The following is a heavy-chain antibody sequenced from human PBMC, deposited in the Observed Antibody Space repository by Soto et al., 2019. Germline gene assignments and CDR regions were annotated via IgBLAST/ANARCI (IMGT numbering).Heavy chain of an antibody. CDR3: ARGGSSSDNGMDV. J-gene: IGHJ6*02. Sequence: EVQLVESGGGLVQPGGSLRLSCAASGFSFSTYSMNWVRQAPGKGLEWVSYISSRSYTIYYIDSVKGRFTISRDNAKRWLYLQMNSLRDEDTAVYYCARGGSSSDNGMDVWGQGTTVTVSS. CDR1: GFSFSTYS. V-gene: IGHV3-48*02. CDR2: ISSRSYTI. D-gene: IGHD6-6*01.